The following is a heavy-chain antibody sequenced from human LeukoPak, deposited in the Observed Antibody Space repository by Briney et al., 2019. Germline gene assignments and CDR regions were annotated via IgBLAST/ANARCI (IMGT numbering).Heavy chain of an antibody. Sequence: GGSLSLSCAPSGFSFTSYYINWVRQAPGKGLEWVSAIFTSINRTYYPDSVKGRFTISRDNSKNTLYLQMNSLRVEDTAVYYCAKVYYGSGDYPYYLDNWGQGTLVTVSS. CDR3: AKVYYGSGDYPYYLDN. D-gene: IGHD3-10*01. V-gene: IGHV3-23*05. J-gene: IGHJ4*02. CDR1: GFSFTSYY. CDR2: IFTSINRT.